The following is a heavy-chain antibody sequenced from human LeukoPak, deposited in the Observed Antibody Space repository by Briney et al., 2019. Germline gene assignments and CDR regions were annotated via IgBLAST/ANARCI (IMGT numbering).Heavy chain of an antibody. J-gene: IGHJ5*02. Sequence: KTSETLSLTCTVSGGSISSSSYYWGWLRQPPGQGRESIVSIYYSGSTYYSPSLKSQLTLSVDTSKNQFSLKLSSVTAADTAVYYCARPPHSSSSAWGQGTLVTVSS. CDR2: IYYSGST. CDR1: GGSISSSSYY. D-gene: IGHD6-6*01. V-gene: IGHV4-39*01. CDR3: ARPPHSSSSA.